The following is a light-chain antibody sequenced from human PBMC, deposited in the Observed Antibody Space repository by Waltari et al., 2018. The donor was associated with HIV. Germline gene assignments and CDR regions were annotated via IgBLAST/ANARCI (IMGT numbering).Light chain of an antibody. CDR2: LNSDGSH. V-gene: IGLV4-69*01. Sequence: QLVLTQSPSASASLGASVKLTCTLSSGHSSYVIAWHQQQPKKGPRYLMKLNSDGSHFKGDGIPDRFSGSSSWAERYLTISGLQSEDEADYYCQTWGTGIVVFGGGTKLTVL. CDR1: SGHSSYV. J-gene: IGLJ2*01. CDR3: QTWGTGIVV.